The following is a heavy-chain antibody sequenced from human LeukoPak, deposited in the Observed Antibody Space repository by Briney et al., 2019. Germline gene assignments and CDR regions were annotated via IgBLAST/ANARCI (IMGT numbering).Heavy chain of an antibody. J-gene: IGHJ4*02. V-gene: IGHV3-23*01. CDR1: GFTFSNCA. CDR3: AKSPGSGWSVNYFDY. D-gene: IGHD6-19*01. CDR2: ISDGGGST. Sequence: PGGSLRLSCAASGFTFSNCAMNWVRQAPGKGLEWVSTISDGGGSTDFADSVKGRFTISRDNSKNTLYLQMNSLRVEDTAVYCCAKSPGSGWSVNYFDYWGQGTLVTVSS.